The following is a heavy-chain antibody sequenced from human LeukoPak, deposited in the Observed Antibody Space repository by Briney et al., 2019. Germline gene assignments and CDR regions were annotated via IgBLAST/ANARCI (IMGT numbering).Heavy chain of an antibody. CDR1: GFTFSSYT. CDR2: ISDSGRSYI. Sequence: GGSLRLSCAASGFTFSSYTMNWVRQAPGKGLEWVSSISDSGRSYIYYADSVKGRFTISRDNAKNSLYLQMNSLRAEDTALYYCAKDMRRRDGYSFDYWGQGTLVTVSS. V-gene: IGHV3-21*04. J-gene: IGHJ4*02. D-gene: IGHD5-24*01. CDR3: AKDMRRRDGYSFDY.